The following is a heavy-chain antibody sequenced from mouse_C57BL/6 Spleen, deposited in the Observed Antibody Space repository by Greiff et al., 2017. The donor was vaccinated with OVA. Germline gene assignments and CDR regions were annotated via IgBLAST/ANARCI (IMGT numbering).Heavy chain of an antibody. J-gene: IGHJ4*01. CDR3: ASRDRLSYAMDY. V-gene: IGHV1-18*01. Sequence: EVQLQQSGPELVKPGASVKIPCKASGYTFTDYNMDWVKQSHGKSLEWIGDINPNNGGTIYNQKFKGKATLTVDKSSSTAYMELRSLTSEDTAVYYCASRDRLSYAMDYWGQGTSVTVSS. CDR2: INPNNGGT. D-gene: IGHD3-3*01. CDR1: GYTFTDYN.